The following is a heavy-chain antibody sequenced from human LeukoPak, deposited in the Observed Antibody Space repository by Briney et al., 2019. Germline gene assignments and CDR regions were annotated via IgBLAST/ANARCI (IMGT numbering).Heavy chain of an antibody. Sequence: PSETLSLTCTVSGGSISSYYWSWIRQPPGKGLEWIGYIYYSGSTNYNPSLKSRVTISVDTSKNQFSLKLSSVTAADTAVYYCARVGGGDYYDSSGYYQDYYFDYWGQGTLVTVSS. CDR3: ARVGGGDYYDSSGYYQDYYFDY. V-gene: IGHV4-59*01. CDR1: GGSISSYY. CDR2: IYYSGST. J-gene: IGHJ4*02. D-gene: IGHD3-22*01.